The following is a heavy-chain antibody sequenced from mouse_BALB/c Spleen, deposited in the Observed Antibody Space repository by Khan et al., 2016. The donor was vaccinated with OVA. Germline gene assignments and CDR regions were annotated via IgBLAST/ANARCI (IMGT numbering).Heavy chain of an antibody. J-gene: IGHJ4*01. D-gene: IGHD3-3*01. V-gene: IGHV9-3-1*01. CDR3: ARGGRRAMEY. CDR2: IYTYTGEP. CDR1: GYTFTNYG. Sequence: QIQLVQSGPDLKKPGETVKISCKASGYTFTNYGINWVKQAPGKGLKWMGWIYTYTGEPTYADDFKGRFSFSLETSASPAYLQINNLKNEDTATYFGARGGRRAMEYWGQGTSVTVSS.